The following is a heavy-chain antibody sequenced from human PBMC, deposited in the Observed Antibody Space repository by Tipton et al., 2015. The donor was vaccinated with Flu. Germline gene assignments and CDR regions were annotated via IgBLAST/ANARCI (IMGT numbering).Heavy chain of an antibody. V-gene: IGHV4-59*01. CDR3: AGELDDAFDI. J-gene: IGHJ3*02. CDR1: GGSISSYY. Sequence: LRLSCTVSGGSISSYYWSWIRQPPGKGLEWIGYIYYSGSTNYNPSLKSRVTISVDTSKNQFSLKLSSVTAADTAVYYCAGELDDAFDIWGQGTMVTVSS. CDR2: IYYSGST.